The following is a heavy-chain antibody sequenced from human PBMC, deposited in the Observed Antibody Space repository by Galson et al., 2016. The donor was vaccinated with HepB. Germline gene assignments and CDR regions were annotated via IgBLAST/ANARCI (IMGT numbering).Heavy chain of an antibody. V-gene: IGHV4-39*01. J-gene: IGHJ6*03. CDR1: GDSISSGFDS. Sequence: LSLTCSVSGDSISSGFDSWGWIRQPPGKGLQWIGTIYYNGSTYYNPSLKSRATTSVDTSKNQFSLKLSSVTAADTAVYYCARVSRNFYYDSSGYGYYYYMDGWGKGTTVTVSS. D-gene: IGHD3-22*01. CDR3: ARVSRNFYYDSSGYGYYYYMDG. CDR2: IYYNGST.